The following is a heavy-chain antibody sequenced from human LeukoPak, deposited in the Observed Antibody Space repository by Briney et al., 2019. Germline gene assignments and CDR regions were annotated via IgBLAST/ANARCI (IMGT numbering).Heavy chain of an antibody. CDR2: IYYSRST. D-gene: IGHD6-13*01. CDR3: ATSPPDRSSWDHFDY. CDR1: GGSISSYY. V-gene: IGHV4-59*01. Sequence: SETLSLTCTVSGGSISSYYWSWIRQPPGKGLEWIGYIYYSRSTNYNPSLKSRVTISVDTSKNQFSLKLSSVTAADTAVYYCATSPPDRSSWDHFDYWGQGTLVTVSS. J-gene: IGHJ4*02.